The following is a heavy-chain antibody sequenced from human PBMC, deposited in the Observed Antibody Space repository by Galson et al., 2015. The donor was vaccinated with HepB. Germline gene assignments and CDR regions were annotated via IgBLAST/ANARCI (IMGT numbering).Heavy chain of an antibody. CDR2: IKQDGSER. V-gene: IGHV3-7*03. CDR3: ARDKGWLQVGSYFDY. J-gene: IGHJ4*02. Sequence: SLRLSCAVSGFTFSDYWMSWVRQAPGKGLEWVANIKQDGSERYYVDSVKGQFIISRDNAKNSLYLQMNSLRAEDTAVYYCARDKGWLQVGSYFDYWGQGTLVTVSS. D-gene: IGHD5-24*01. CDR1: GFTFSDYW.